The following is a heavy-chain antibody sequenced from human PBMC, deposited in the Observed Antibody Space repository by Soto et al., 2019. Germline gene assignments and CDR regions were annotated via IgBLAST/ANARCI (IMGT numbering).Heavy chain of an antibody. CDR3: ARAVSNNWGNFDW. CDR1: GFTFSTYW. V-gene: IGHV3-74*01. CDR2: ISTDGGFT. D-gene: IGHD7-27*01. Sequence: EVQLVESGGVLVQPGGSLRLSCAASGFTFSTYWMQWVHQAPGKGLVWVSRISTDGGFTTYADSVKGRFTISRDNAKNTLYLQMNSLRAEDTAVYYCARAVSNNWGNFDWWGQGTLVTVSS. J-gene: IGHJ4*02.